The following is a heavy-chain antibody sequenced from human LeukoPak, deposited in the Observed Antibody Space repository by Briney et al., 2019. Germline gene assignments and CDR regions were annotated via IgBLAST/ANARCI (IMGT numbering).Heavy chain of an antibody. V-gene: IGHV3-15*01. CDR3: TTESPPSMTAVTMYYFDY. Sequence: PGGSLRLSCSASGFTFSSYAMHWVRQAPGRGLEWVGRIKSKTDGGTTDYAAPVKGRFTISRDDSKNTLYLQMNSLKTEDTAVYYCTTESPPSMTAVTMYYFDYWGQGTLVTVSS. D-gene: IGHD4-17*01. CDR2: IKSKTDGGTT. J-gene: IGHJ4*02. CDR1: GFTFSSYA.